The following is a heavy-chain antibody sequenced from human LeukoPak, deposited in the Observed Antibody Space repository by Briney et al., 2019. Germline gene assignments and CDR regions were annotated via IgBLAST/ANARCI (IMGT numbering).Heavy chain of an antibody. CDR3: ARDKMGYGSGSYPLDY. CDR2: IIPIFGTA. D-gene: IGHD3-10*01. Sequence: SVKVSCTASGGTFSSYGISWVRQAPGQGLEWVGVIIPIFGTANYAQKFQGRVTITADKSTSTAYMELSSLRSEDTAVYYCARDKMGYGSGSYPLDYWGQGTLVTVPS. J-gene: IGHJ4*02. CDR1: GGTFSSYG. V-gene: IGHV1-69*06.